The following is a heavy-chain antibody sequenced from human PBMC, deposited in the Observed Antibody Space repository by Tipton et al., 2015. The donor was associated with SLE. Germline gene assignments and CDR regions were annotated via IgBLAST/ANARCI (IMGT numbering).Heavy chain of an antibody. J-gene: IGHJ4*02. V-gene: IGHV4-61*09. CDR1: GGSISSGSYY. D-gene: IGHD3-22*01. CDR2: IYTSGST. Sequence: TLSLTCTVSGGSISSGSYYWSWIRHPAGKGLEWIGHIYTSGSTNYNPPLKSRVTISVDTSKNQFSLKLSSVTAADTALYYCARGTNYDSSGYYSYWGKGTLVTVSS. CDR3: ARGTNYDSSGYYSY.